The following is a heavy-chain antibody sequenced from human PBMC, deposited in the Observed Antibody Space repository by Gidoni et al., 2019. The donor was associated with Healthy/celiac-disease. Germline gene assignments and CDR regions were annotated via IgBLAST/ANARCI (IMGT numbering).Heavy chain of an antibody. Sequence: EVQLVESGGGLVQPGGSLRLSCAASGFTFSSYWMHWVRQAPGKGLVWVSRIISDGSSTSYSDSVKGPFTISRANAKNTLYLQMNSLRAEDTAVYYCARDTIFGGTWDYWGQGTLVPVSS. J-gene: IGHJ4*02. D-gene: IGHD3-3*01. CDR2: IISDGSST. V-gene: IGHV3-74*01. CDR1: GFTFSSYW. CDR3: ARDTIFGGTWDY.